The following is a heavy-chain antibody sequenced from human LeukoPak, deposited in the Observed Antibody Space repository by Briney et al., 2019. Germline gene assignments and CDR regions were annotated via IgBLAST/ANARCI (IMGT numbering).Heavy chain of an antibody. Sequence: PGGSLRLSCAASGLTFSSYGMHWVRQAPGKGLEWVAVSWYDGSNKYYADSVKGRFTISRDNSKNTLYLQMTSLRAEDTAVYYCARDPGDYGDKRAHDAFDIWGQGTMVTVSS. J-gene: IGHJ3*02. D-gene: IGHD4-17*01. V-gene: IGHV3-33*01. CDR1: GLTFSSYG. CDR3: ARDPGDYGDKRAHDAFDI. CDR2: SWYDGSNK.